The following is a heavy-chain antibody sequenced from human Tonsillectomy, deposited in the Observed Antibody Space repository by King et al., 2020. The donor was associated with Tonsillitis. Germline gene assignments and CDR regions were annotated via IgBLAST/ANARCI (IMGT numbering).Heavy chain of an antibody. J-gene: IGHJ4*02. CDR2: IRGKAYGGTI. CDR3: SRGWGISLFAY. CDR1: TFTFGDYT. V-gene: IGHV3-49*03. Sequence: VQLVESGGGWVQPGRSLRLSCTASTFTFGDYTVSWFRQAPGKGLEWVGFIRGKAYGGTIEYAASVQGRFTISRDDSKSIAYLQMSSLKTEDTAMYYCSRGWGISLFAYWGQGTLVTVSS. D-gene: IGHD2-21*01.